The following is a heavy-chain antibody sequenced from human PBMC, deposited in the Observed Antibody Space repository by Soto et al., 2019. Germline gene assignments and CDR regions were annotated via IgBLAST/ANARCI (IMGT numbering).Heavy chain of an antibody. CDR1: GYTFTSYA. Sequence: ASVKVSCKASGYTFTSYAMHWVRQAPGQRLEWMGWINAGNGNTKYSQKFQGRVTITRDTSASTAYMELSSLRSEDTAVYYCARDQEAGVVVITTGYYGMDVWGKGTTVTVPS. CDR2: INAGNGNT. D-gene: IGHD3-22*01. J-gene: IGHJ6*04. CDR3: ARDQEAGVVVITTGYYGMDV. V-gene: IGHV1-3*01.